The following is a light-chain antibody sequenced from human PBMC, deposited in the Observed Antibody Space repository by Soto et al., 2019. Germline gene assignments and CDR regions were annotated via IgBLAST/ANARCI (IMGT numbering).Light chain of an antibody. CDR2: DVS. Sequence: QSVLTQPRSVSGSPEQSVTISCTGTSSDVGGYDFVSWYQQHPGKAPKLMISDVSKRPSGVPDRFSGSKSGNTASLTISGLQAEDEADYYCCSYAGDLALFGGGTKVTVL. CDR1: SSDVGGYDF. CDR3: CSYAGDLAL. V-gene: IGLV2-11*01. J-gene: IGLJ2*01.